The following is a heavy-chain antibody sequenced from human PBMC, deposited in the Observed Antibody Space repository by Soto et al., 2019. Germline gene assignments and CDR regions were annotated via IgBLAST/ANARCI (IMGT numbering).Heavy chain of an antibody. J-gene: IGHJ3*02. D-gene: IGHD2-21*02. CDR3: TGLALCGCDCYDAFDI. Sequence: GGSLRLSCAASGFTFSGSAMHWVRQASGKGLEWVGRIRSKSNSYATAYAASVKGRLTISRDESKNTAYLQMNRLKTEDSAVYYCTGLALCGCDCYDAFDIWGQGTMVTVSS. CDR2: IRSKSNSYAT. V-gene: IGHV3-73*01. CDR1: GFTFSGSA.